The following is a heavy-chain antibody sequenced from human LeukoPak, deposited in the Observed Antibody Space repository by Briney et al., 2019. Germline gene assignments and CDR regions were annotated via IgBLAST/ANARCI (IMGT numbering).Heavy chain of an antibody. CDR2: IIPIFGTA. J-gene: IGHJ2*01. V-gene: IGHV1-69*05. CDR1: GGTFSNYA. Sequence: ASVKVSCKASGGTFSNYAISWVRQAPGQGLEWMGRIIPIFGTANYAQKFQGRVTITTDETTTTAYMELSSLRSEDTAVYYCASYDSSGYYRHDGYFDLWGRGTLVTVSS. CDR3: ASYDSSGYYRHDGYFDL. D-gene: IGHD3-22*01.